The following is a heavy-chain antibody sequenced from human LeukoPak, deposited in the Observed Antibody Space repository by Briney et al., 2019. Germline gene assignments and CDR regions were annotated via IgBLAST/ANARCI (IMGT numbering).Heavy chain of an antibody. J-gene: IGHJ4*02. CDR1: GFTFSSYA. D-gene: IGHD3-10*01. CDR3: AKDSGEVGLRFDY. V-gene: IGHV3-9*01. Sequence: GGSLRLSCAASGFTFSSYAMSWVRQAPGKGLGWVSGISWNSGSIGYADSVKGRFTISRDNAKNSLYLQMNSLRAEDTALYYCAKDSGEVGLRFDYWGQGTLVTVSS. CDR2: ISWNSGSI.